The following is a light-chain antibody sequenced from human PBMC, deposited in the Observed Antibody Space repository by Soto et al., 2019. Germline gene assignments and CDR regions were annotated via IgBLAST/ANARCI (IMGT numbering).Light chain of an antibody. J-gene: IGKJ4*01. CDR1: ESINTW. CDR3: QQYNSFPLT. CDR2: DAS. Sequence: DIQMTQSPSTLSASVGDRVTIACRASESINTWLAWYHQKPGKAPKLLIYDASTLESGVPSRFSGSGSGTEFTLTISSLHPDDFATYYCQQYNSFPLTFGGGTNVDIK. V-gene: IGKV1-5*01.